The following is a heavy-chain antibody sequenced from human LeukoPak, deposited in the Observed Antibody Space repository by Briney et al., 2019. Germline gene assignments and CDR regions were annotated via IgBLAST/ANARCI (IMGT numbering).Heavy chain of an antibody. Sequence: GRSLRLSCAASGFTVSSNYMSWVRQAPGKGLEWVSVIYSGGSTYYADSVKGRFTISRDNSKNTLYLQMNSLRAEDTAVYYCARDRSGSYYFGGPENPPLADWAFDIWGQGTMVTVSS. CDR1: GFTVSSNY. D-gene: IGHD1-26*01. CDR3: ARDRSGSYYFGGPENPPLADWAFDI. J-gene: IGHJ3*02. CDR2: IYSGGST. V-gene: IGHV3-66*01.